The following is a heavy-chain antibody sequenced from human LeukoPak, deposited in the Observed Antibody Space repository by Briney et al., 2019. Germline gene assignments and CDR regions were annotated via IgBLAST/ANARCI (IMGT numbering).Heavy chain of an antibody. V-gene: IGHV4-59*01. J-gene: IGHJ4*02. D-gene: IGHD3-10*01. CDR2: IYYSGST. CDR3: ARGRRPAGFSARYYFDS. CDR1: GGSISSYH. Sequence: PSETLSLTCTVSGGSISSYHWSWIRQPPGKGLECIGYIYYSGSTDYNPSLKSRVTISLDMSKNQFSLKMTSVTAADTAVYFCARGRRPAGFSARYYFDSWGQGTLVPVSS.